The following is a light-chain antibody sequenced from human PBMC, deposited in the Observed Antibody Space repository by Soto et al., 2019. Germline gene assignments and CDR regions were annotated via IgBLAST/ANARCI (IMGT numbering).Light chain of an antibody. CDR2: LVS. V-gene: IGKV2-28*01. CDR1: RSLLHSNGYTY. CDR3: MQALQTPWT. Sequence: DIVLTQSPLSLPVTPGEPASISCRASRSLLHSNGYTYVDWFLQKPGQSPQLLISLVSYRASGVPDRFSGSGSGTDFTLTISRVEAGDVGVYNCMQALQTPWTFGQGTKVEIK. J-gene: IGKJ1*01.